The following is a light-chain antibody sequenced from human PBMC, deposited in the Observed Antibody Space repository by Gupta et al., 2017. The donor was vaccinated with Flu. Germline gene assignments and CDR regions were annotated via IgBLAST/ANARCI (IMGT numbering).Light chain of an antibody. Sequence: LTQSPDALSLSSGERAALTCRASRYLFGRSLAWYRQRPRQAPILLMYDVSRRASGLPDRISGSGCGKTFSLSIDRREQADYAVYFCQEHEDKPPVSFGQGTQVDIK. J-gene: IGKJ1*01. CDR2: DVS. CDR3: QEHEDKPPVS. CDR1: RYLFGRS. V-gene: IGKV3D-20*02.